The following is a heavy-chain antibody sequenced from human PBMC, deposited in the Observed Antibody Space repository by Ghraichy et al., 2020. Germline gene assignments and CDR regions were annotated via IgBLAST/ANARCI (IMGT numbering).Heavy chain of an antibody. J-gene: IGHJ3*02. D-gene: IGHD6-13*01. CDR3: AKAAAPWDTDAFDI. V-gene: IGHV3-30*02. Sequence: GGSLRLSCAASGFTFSSYGMHWVRQAPGKGLEWVAFIRYDGSNKYYADSVKGRFTISRDNSKNTLYLQMNSLRAEDTAVYYCAKAAAPWDTDAFDIWGQGTMVTVSS. CDR1: GFTFSSYG. CDR2: IRYDGSNK.